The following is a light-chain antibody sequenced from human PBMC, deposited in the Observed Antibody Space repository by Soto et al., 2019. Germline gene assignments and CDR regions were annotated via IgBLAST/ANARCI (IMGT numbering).Light chain of an antibody. CDR3: QQYNSYSWT. J-gene: IGKJ5*01. V-gene: IGKV1-5*03. CDR2: KAS. Sequence: DIQMTQSPSTLSASVGDRVTITCRASQSIRSWLAWYQQKPGKAPKALIYKASTLESGVPSSFSGSGSGTEFTLTISSLQPDDFATYYCQQYNSYSWTFGQGTRLEIK. CDR1: QSIRSW.